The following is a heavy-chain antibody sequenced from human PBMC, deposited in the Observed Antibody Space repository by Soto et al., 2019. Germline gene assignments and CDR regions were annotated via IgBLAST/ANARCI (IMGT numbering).Heavy chain of an antibody. CDR1: DFSVTNAW. Sequence: EVQLVESGGGLVKPGGSLRLSCAASDFSVTNAWMSWVRQAPGKGLEWVGRIKSKSDVGTTDYAAPVKGRFTISRADSKNTLYLQMNSLKTEDTAVYYCTTYLYCSSTSCYPENWFDPWGQGTLVTVSS. CDR3: TTYLYCSSTSCYPENWFDP. CDR2: IKSKSDVGTT. D-gene: IGHD2-2*01. J-gene: IGHJ5*02. V-gene: IGHV3-15*01.